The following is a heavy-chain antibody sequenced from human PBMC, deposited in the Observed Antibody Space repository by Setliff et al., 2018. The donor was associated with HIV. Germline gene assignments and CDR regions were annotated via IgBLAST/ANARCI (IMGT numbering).Heavy chain of an antibody. CDR2: IYTSGST. J-gene: IGHJ3*02. CDR3: ARRERYYDILTGRVFDGFDI. Sequence: SETLSLTCTVSGGSISSGSYYWRWIRQPAGKGLEWIGHIYTSGSTNYNPSLKSRVTISVDTSKNHFSLKLSSVTAADTAVYYCARRERYYDILTGRVFDGFDIWGQGTMVTVSS. CDR1: GGSISSGSYY. V-gene: IGHV4-61*09. D-gene: IGHD3-9*01.